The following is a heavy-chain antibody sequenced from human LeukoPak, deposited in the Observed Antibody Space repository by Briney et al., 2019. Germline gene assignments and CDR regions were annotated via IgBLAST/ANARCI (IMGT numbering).Heavy chain of an antibody. D-gene: IGHD3-10*01. CDR2: INWNSGTL. J-gene: IGHJ2*01. CDR3: ARGLGGDQGYFDL. Sequence: GRSLRLSCPASGFIFDDYAMHWVRQAPGKGLEWVSTINWNSGTLAYADSVKGRFTISRDNAKNSLYLQMNSLRTEDTALYYCARGLGGDQGYFDLWGRGTLATVSS. V-gene: IGHV3-9*01. CDR1: GFIFDDYA.